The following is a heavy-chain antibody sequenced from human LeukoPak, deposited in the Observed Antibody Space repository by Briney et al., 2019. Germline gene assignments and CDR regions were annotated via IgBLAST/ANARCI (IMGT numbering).Heavy chain of an antibody. Sequence: GESLKISCKASGYSFNNKWIGWVRQLPGKGLEWMGVIYPEDSDTRYSPSFQGQVTISVDKSINTAYLQWSSLKASDTAIYYCARRIYDSSGYSVCFDSWGQGTLVTVSS. V-gene: IGHV5-51*01. CDR2: IYPEDSDT. CDR1: GYSFNNKW. CDR3: ARRIYDSSGYSVCFDS. J-gene: IGHJ4*02. D-gene: IGHD3-22*01.